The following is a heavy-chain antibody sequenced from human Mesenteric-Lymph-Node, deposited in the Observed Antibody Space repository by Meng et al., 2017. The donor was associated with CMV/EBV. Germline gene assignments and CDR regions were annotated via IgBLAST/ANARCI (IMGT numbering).Heavy chain of an antibody. CDR1: GGSISSSSYY. CDR2: IYYSGST. CDR3: ARGFASSSSWYVDY. D-gene: IGHD6-13*01. J-gene: IGHJ4*02. V-gene: IGHV4-39*07. Sequence: SETLSLTCTVSGGSISSSSYYWGWFRQPPGKGLEWIASIYYSGSTYYNPSLKSRVTISVDTSKNQFSLKLSSVTAADTAVYYCARGFASSSSWYVDYWGQGTLVTVSS.